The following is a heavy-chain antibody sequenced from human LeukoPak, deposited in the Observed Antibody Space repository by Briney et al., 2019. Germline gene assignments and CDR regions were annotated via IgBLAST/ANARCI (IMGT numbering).Heavy chain of an antibody. CDR1: GFTFSSYA. CDR3: AKVLNDYPHSDY. CDR2: ISGSGGST. Sequence: GGSLRLSCEASGFTFSSYAMSWVRKAPGKGLEWVSAISGSGGSTYYADSVKGRFTISRDNSKNTLYLQMNSLRAEDTAVYYCAKVLNDYPHSDYWGQGTLVTVSS. V-gene: IGHV3-23*01. J-gene: IGHJ4*02. D-gene: IGHD4/OR15-4a*01.